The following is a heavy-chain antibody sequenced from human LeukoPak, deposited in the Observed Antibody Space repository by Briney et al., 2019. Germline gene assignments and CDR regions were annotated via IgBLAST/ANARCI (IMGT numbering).Heavy chain of an antibody. CDR3: ARGGGYYPIDY. J-gene: IGHJ4*02. D-gene: IGHD2-15*01. Sequence: PGRSLRLSCAASGFTFSRYRMNWVRQAPGKGLEWVANIKQDGSEKYYVDSVKGRFTISRDTSKNILSLQLNGLRAEDTAVYYCARGGGYYPIDYWGQGTLVTVSS. V-gene: IGHV3-7*03. CDR1: GFTFSRYR. CDR2: IKQDGSEK.